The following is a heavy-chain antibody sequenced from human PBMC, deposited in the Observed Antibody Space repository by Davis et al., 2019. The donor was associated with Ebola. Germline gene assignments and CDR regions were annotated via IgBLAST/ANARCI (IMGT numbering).Heavy chain of an antibody. D-gene: IGHD3-10*01. V-gene: IGHV3-48*04. CDR2: ISSSSSII. J-gene: IGHJ4*02. Sequence: GESLKISCAASGFTFSSYSMNWVRQAPGKGLEWVSYISSSSSIIYYADSVKGRFTISRDNAKNSLYLQMNSLRAEDTAVYYCAREGTIRGVNFDYWGQGTLVTVSS. CDR3: AREGTIRGVNFDY. CDR1: GFTFSSYS.